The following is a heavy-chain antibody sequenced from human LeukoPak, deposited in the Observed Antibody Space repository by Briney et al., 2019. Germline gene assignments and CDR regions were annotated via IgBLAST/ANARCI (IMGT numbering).Heavy chain of an antibody. J-gene: IGHJ4*02. D-gene: IGHD2-15*01. V-gene: IGHV3-15*01. Sequence: PGGSLRLSCAASGFTFTDAWMSWVRQAPGKRLEWLGRIKSNSAGGTTEFAAPVKGRFTISRDDSKNTLFLEMNSLKTEDTAVYYCSADIFYWGQGTLVTVSS. CDR1: GFTFTDAW. CDR3: SADIFY. CDR2: IKSNSAGGTT.